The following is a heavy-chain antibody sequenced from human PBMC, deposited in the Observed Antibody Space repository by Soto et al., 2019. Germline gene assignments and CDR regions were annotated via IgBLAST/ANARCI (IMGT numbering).Heavy chain of an antibody. CDR1: GGSISSSDW. CDR3: ARVPSSWGWFAP. V-gene: IGHV4-4*02. CDR2: IFHSGST. D-gene: IGHD3-16*01. J-gene: IGHJ5*02. Sequence: QVQLQESGPGLVKPSGTLSLTCAVSGGSISSSDWWSWVRQPPGKGLEWIGEIFHSGSTNYNPSLKSRVTISVDKSQNQFSLKLSSVTAADTAMYYCARVPSSWGWFAPWGQGTLVTVSS.